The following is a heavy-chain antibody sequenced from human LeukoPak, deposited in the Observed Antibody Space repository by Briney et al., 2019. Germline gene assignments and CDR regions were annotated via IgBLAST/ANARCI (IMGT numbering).Heavy chain of an antibody. J-gene: IGHJ5*02. Sequence: GGSLRLSCAASGFTFSSYAMSWVRQAPGKGLEWVSAISGSGGSTYYADSVKGRFTISRDNSKNTLYLQMNSLRAEDTAVYYCAKVVDIVATIPNWFDPWGQGTLVTVFS. V-gene: IGHV3-23*01. CDR2: ISGSGGST. CDR1: GFTFSSYA. CDR3: AKVVDIVATIPNWFDP. D-gene: IGHD5-12*01.